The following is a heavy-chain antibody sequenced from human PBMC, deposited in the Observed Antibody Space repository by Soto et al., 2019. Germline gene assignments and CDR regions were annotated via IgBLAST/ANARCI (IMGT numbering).Heavy chain of an antibody. CDR2: LYTEGTT. CDR1: GLTVSHNY. CDR3: VRPRPSGENYGMDV. D-gene: IGHD3-16*01. V-gene: IGHV3-53*01. J-gene: IGHJ6*02. Sequence: GGSLRLSCVASGLTVSHNYMGWVRQAPEMGLEWVSILYTEGTTYYADSVKGRFTISRDSSKNTLFLQMDSLRAEDTAVYYCVRPRPSGENYGMDVWGQGTTVTVSS.